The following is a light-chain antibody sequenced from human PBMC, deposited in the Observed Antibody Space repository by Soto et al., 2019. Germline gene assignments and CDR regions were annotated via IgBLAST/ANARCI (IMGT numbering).Light chain of an antibody. J-gene: IGLJ1*01. CDR3: SSLTSNRIYV. CDR1: HNDIGTYDY. V-gene: IGLV2-14*03. CDR2: GVT. Sequence: QSVLAQPTSVSGSPGQSITISCTGNHNDIGTYDYVSWYQQHPGRAPRLLIYGVTTRPSGISDRFSDSKSGLTASLTISGLQPEEEADYYCSSLTSNRIYVFGTGTKVTVL.